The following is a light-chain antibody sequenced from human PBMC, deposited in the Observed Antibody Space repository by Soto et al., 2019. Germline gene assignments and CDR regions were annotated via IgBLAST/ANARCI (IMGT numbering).Light chain of an antibody. CDR2: GAS. CDR3: QQYNNWPLWT. V-gene: IGKV3-15*01. J-gene: IGKJ1*01. Sequence: EFVLTQSPCTLSLSPGERATLSCRASQIGRNNYLAWYRQRPGQAHRLLIYGASTRATGIPARFSGSGSGTEFTLTISSLQSEDFAVYYCQQYNNWPLWTFGQGTKVDIK. CDR1: QIGRNN.